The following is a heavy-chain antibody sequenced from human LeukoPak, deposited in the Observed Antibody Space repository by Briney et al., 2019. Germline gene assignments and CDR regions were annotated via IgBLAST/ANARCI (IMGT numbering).Heavy chain of an antibody. D-gene: IGHD1-1*01. CDR1: GFNVSINY. CDR3: AKVSPTGRAFDC. V-gene: IGHV3-53*01. Sequence: PGGSLRLSRAASGFNVSINYMSWVRQAPGEGLEWVSVIYTTGKTYYADSVKGRFSISRDNSKNTVYLQMNSLRAEDTAVYYCAKVSPTGRAFDCWGQGTLVTVSS. CDR2: IYTTGKT. J-gene: IGHJ4*02.